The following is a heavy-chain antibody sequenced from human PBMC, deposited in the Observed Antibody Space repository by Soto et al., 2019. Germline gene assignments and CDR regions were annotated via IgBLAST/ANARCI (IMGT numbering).Heavy chain of an antibody. CDR2: IYYSGTT. V-gene: IGHV4-61*01. CDR3: ARAASPYFDLLSAFDP. J-gene: IGHJ5*02. CDR1: GASLSSGSYY. Sequence: SETLCLTWTVSGASLSSGSYYWSWNRQPPGKELEWLGYIYYSGTTKYNPSLTRRFTLSVDMSKNQFSLKLNSVTAADSAVSFCARAASPYFDLLSAFDPWCQGVLVTVSS. D-gene: IGHD3-9*01.